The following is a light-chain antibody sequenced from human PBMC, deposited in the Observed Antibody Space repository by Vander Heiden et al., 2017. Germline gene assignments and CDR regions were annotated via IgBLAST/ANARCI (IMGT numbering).Light chain of an antibody. Sequence: DIQMTQSPSSLSASVGDRVTITCRASQSISSYLNWYQQKPGKAPKLLIYAASSWQSGVPSRFSGSGDGTDFTLTISSRQQEDFASYYCQQTYSNPPITFGGGTKVEIK. J-gene: IGKJ4*01. CDR2: AAS. CDR3: QQTYSNPPIT. V-gene: IGKV1-39*01. CDR1: QSISSY.